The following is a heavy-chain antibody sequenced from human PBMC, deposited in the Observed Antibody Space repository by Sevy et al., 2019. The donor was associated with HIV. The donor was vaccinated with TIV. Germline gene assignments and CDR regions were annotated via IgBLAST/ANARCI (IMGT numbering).Heavy chain of an antibody. Sequence: GGSLRLSCAASGFTFSSYAMHWVRQAPGKGLEWVAVISYDGSNKYYADSVKGRFTISRDNSKNTLYLQMNSLRAEDTAVYYCARDRVTMVRGVIRLHFDYWGQGTLVTVSS. CDR3: ARDRVTMVRGVIRLHFDY. CDR1: GFTFSSYA. D-gene: IGHD3-10*01. J-gene: IGHJ4*02. CDR2: ISYDGSNK. V-gene: IGHV3-30-3*01.